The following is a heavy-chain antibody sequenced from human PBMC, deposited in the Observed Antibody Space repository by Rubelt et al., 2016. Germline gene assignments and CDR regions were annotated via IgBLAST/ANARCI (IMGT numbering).Heavy chain of an antibody. J-gene: IGHJ4*02. CDR1: GFTVSSNY. Sequence: EVQLVESGGGLIQPGGSLRLSCAASGFTVSSNYMSWVRQAPGKGLEWVATITQDGRENYNVDSVKGRFIISRANAKNTLYLQMNSLRGDDTAIYYCAREDWSPDFWGQGTLVTVSS. CDR3: AREDWSPDF. V-gene: IGHV3-7*03. CDR2: ITQDGREN. D-gene: IGHD3/OR15-3a*01.